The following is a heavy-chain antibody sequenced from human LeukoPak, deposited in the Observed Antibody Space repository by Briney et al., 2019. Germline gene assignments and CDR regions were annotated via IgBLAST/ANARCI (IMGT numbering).Heavy chain of an antibody. J-gene: IGHJ4*02. Sequence: GRSLRLSCAASGFTFSSYAMHWVRQAPGKGLEWVAVISYDGSNKYYADSVKGRFTISRDNSKNTLYLQMNSLRAEDTAVYYCAKLLYYYDSSQSYWGQGTLVTVSS. CDR2: ISYDGSNK. D-gene: IGHD3-22*01. V-gene: IGHV3-30*04. CDR1: GFTFSSYA. CDR3: AKLLYYYDSSQSY.